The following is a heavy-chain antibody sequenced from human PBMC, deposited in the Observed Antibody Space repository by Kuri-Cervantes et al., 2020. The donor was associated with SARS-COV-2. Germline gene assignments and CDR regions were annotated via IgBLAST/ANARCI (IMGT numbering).Heavy chain of an antibody. J-gene: IGHJ3*02. Sequence: GGSLRLSCAASGFTFSSYSMNWVRQAPGKGLEWVSVIYSGGSTYYADSVKGRFTISRDNSKNTLYLQMNSLRAEDTAVYYCAKEKYYYGSGSYAFDIWGQGTMVTVSS. CDR1: GFTFSSYS. D-gene: IGHD3-10*01. V-gene: IGHV3-23*03. CDR3: AKEKYYYGSGSYAFDI. CDR2: IYSGGST.